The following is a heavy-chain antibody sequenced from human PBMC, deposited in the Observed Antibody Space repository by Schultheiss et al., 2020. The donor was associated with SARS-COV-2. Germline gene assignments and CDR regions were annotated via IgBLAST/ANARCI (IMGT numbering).Heavy chain of an antibody. V-gene: IGHV4-4*02. D-gene: IGHD5-24*01. CDR2: INHNGST. Sequence: SETLSLTCAVSGGSISSSNWWSWVRQPPGKGLEWIGEINHNGSTNYNPSLKSRVTTSLDTSKNQFSLRLSSVTAADTAVYYCARSETDTIALFDYWGQGTLVTVSS. J-gene: IGHJ4*02. CDR3: ARSETDTIALFDY. CDR1: GGSISSSNW.